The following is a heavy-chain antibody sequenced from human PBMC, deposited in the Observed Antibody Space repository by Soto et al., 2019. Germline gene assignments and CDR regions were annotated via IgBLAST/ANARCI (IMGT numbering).Heavy chain of an antibody. CDR3: ARDVAPYESWNYFDY. Sequence: QVQLVQSGAEVKKPGASVKVSCKPSGYTFIAYYIHWVRQAPGQGLEWMGIINPSGGSTSYAQHFQGRGPMTGDTSTRTVYMELSGLRYEDTAVYYCARDVAPYESWNYFDYWGQGTLVTVSS. V-gene: IGHV1-46*01. CDR2: INPSGGST. J-gene: IGHJ4*02. D-gene: IGHD3-22*01. CDR1: GYTFIAYY.